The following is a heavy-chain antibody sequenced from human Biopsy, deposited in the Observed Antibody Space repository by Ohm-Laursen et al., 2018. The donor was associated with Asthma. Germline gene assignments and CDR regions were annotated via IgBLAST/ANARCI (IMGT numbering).Heavy chain of an antibody. Sequence: GTLSLTCAVHGGSFSSNYWSWIRQTPGKGLEWLGDTHHSGYTNYNPSLSSRLTLSVDTSKNQFSLRLTSVTAADTAVYYCATDSGVLPLGDWGQGSLVTVSS. CDR2: THHSGYT. J-gene: IGHJ4*02. CDR3: ATDSGVLPLGD. CDR1: GGSFSSNY. D-gene: IGHD4-17*01. V-gene: IGHV4-34*01.